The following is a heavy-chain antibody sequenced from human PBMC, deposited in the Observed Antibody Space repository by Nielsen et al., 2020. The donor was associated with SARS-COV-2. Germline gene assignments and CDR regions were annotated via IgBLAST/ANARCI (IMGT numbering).Heavy chain of an antibody. CDR3: ARDSGFDY. CDR2: IVPPLGTT. J-gene: IGHJ4*02. V-gene: IGHV1-69*08. D-gene: IGHD6-25*01. CDR1: GGIFNTYS. Sequence: SVNVSCKGSGGIFNTYSISWVRQAPGQGLEWMGRIVPPLGTTNYAQKFQDRLTITADYMELSGLISEDTAVYYCARDSGFDYWGQGTLITVSS.